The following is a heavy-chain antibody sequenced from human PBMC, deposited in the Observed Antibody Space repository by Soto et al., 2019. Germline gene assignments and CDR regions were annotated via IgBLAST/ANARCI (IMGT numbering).Heavy chain of an antibody. CDR1: GGSISSYY. CDR2: IYYSGST. Sequence: PSETQSLTYTVSGGSISSYYGSWIRQPPGKGLEWIGYIYYSGSTNYNPSLKSRVTISVDTSKNQFSLKLSSVTAADTAVYYCARLNGDYIWGSYRQVYYYYYMDVWGKGTTVTVSS. CDR3: ARLNGDYIWGSYRQVYYYYYMDV. J-gene: IGHJ6*03. D-gene: IGHD3-16*02. V-gene: IGHV4-59*08.